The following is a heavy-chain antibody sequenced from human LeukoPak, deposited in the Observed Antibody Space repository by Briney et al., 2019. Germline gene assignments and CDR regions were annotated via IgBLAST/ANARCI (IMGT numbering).Heavy chain of an antibody. J-gene: IGHJ4*02. CDR1: RFTLSSYW. V-gene: IGHV3-74*01. Sequence: GVSLRLSCVASRFTLSSYWMNWVRQAPGKGLVWVARTNSDGSYTDYAESVKGRFIIPRDNSKNTLYLQMNSLRAEDTAVYYCAADTAMVLRYYFDYWGQGTLVTVSS. CDR2: TNSDGSYT. D-gene: IGHD5-18*01. CDR3: AADTAMVLRYYFDY.